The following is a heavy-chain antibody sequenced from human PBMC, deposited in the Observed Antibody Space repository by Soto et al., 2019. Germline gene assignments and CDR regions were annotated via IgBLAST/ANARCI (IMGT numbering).Heavy chain of an antibody. CDR1: GFSLISANMG. Sequence: QVTLKESGPVLVKPTETLTLTFTVSGFSLISANMGVSWIRQPPGKALEWLAHISSNDEKSFSISLNGRLTISKDTSKSQVVLTMTNMDPVDTATYYCARISDRGYYMSVDYRGQGTMITVS. D-gene: IGHD3-3*01. CDR3: ARISDRGYYMSVDY. V-gene: IGHV2-26*01. CDR2: ISSNDEK. J-gene: IGHJ4*02.